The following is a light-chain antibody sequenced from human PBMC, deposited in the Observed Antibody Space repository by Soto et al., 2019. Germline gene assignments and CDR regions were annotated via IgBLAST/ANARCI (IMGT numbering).Light chain of an antibody. CDR2: EVS. Sequence: SALTQPPSASGSPGQSVTMSCTGTSSDVGSCKFVSWYQQYPGKAPKLIIFEVSQRPSGVPERFSGFKSGNTASLTVSGLQAEDEADYYCSSCGGSNNPYVFGTGTKVTVL. V-gene: IGLV2-8*01. CDR3: SSCGGSNNPYV. CDR1: SSDVGSCKF. J-gene: IGLJ1*01.